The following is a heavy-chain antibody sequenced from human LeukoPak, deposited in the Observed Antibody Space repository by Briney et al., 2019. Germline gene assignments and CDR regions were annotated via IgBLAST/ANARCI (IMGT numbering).Heavy chain of an antibody. V-gene: IGHV3-30*04. CDR3: ASDSGYDHHGLFDY. D-gene: IGHD5-12*01. J-gene: IGHJ4*02. CDR2: ISYDGSNK. Sequence: GSLRLSCAASGFTFSNYAMHWVRQAPGKGLEWVAIISYDGSNKGYADSVKGRFTISRDNAKNTLYLQMNSLRAEDTAVYYCASDSGYDHHGLFDYWGQGTLVTVSS. CDR1: GFTFSNYA.